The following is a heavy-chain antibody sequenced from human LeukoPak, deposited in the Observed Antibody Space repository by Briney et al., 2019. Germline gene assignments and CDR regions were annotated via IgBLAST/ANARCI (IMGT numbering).Heavy chain of an antibody. CDR1: GDSIRSYY. J-gene: IGHJ4*02. V-gene: IGHV4-59*12. D-gene: IGHD6-19*01. CDR2: IYYTGNT. CDR3: ARGRSSGWYVY. Sequence: PSETLSLTCTVSGDSIRSYYWSWIRQPPGKGLEWIGYIYYTGNTNYNPSLKSRVTMSVDTSKNQFSLKLSSVTAADTAVYCCARGRSSGWYVYWGQGTLVTVSS.